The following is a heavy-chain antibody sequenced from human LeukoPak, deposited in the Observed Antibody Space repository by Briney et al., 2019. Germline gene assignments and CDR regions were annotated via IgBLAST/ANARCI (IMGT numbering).Heavy chain of an antibody. CDR3: VEEQSSGWYWVADY. Sequence: GRSLRLSCAASGFTLSSAGMHWGRQPPGKGLEWVAVIPYHGSEKHYADSVRGRFTISRDISKNTVHLQMNSLTVEDAALYYCVEEQSSGWYWVADYWGQGTLVTVSS. CDR2: IPYHGSEK. D-gene: IGHD6-19*01. V-gene: IGHV3-30*18. J-gene: IGHJ4*02. CDR1: GFTLSSAG.